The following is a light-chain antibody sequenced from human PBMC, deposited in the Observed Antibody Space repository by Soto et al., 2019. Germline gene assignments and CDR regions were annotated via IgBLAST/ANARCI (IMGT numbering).Light chain of an antibody. CDR1: QNIGTS. CDR3: PRSYTP. J-gene: IGKJ4*01. CDR2: DAS. Sequence: EMVLTKSPATLSLNQGERARLSCRAGQNIGTSLVWSQQKHGQSPSLLIYDASHRATGVPARFSGSGSGTHFTLTIIGLQAEEFASSDWPRSYTPFGEGTKVDI. V-gene: IGKV3-11*01.